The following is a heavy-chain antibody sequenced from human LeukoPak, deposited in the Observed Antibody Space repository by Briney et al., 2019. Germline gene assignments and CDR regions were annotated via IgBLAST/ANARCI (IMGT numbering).Heavy chain of an antibody. J-gene: IGHJ4*02. Sequence: ASVKVSCKASGYTFTTYFIHWVRQAPGQGLEWMGMINPSGGGTTYAQNFQGRVTITRATSTHTDCMGLSSLRSEDTALDFCARGENSGLFDYWGQGTLVTVSS. V-gene: IGHV1-46*01. CDR3: ARGENSGLFDY. CDR1: GYTFTTYF. CDR2: INPSGGGT. D-gene: IGHD3-10*01.